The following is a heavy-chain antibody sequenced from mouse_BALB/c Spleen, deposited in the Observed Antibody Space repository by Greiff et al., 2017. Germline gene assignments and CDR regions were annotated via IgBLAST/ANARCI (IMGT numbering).Heavy chain of an antibody. V-gene: IGHV1-18*01. CDR2: INPNNGGN. D-gene: IGHD1-1*01. J-gene: IGHJ1*01. CDR3: ARLLRSRYWYFDV. Sequence: VHVKQSGPELVKPGASVKIPCKASGYTFTDYNMDWVKQSHGKGLEWIGDINPNNGGNSYNQKFKGKATLTVDKSSSTAYMELRSLTSEDTAVYYCARLLRSRYWYFDVWGAGTTVTVSS. CDR1: GYTFTDYN.